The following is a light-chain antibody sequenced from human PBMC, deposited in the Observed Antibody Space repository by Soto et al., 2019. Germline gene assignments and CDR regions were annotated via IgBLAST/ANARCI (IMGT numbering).Light chain of an antibody. V-gene: IGLV2-14*03. J-gene: IGLJ2*01. CDR3: SSYASSSTLV. CDR2: DVS. Sequence: QSALTRPASVSGSPGQSITISCTGTSSDVGDYHYVSWYQQHPGKAPKLMIYDVSDRPSGVSNRFSGSKSGNTASLTISGLQAEDEANYYCSSYASSSTLVFGGGTKLTVL. CDR1: SSDVGDYHY.